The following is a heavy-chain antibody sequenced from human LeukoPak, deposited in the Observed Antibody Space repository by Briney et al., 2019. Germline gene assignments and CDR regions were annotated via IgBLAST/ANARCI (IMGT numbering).Heavy chain of an antibody. V-gene: IGHV3-33*01. CDR3: ARDAFYYDSSGYYFVSELDY. Sequence: GGSLRLSCAASGFTFSSYGMHWVRQAPGKGLEWVAVIWYDGSNKYYADSVKGRFTISRDNSKNTLYLQMNSLRAEDTAVYYCARDAFYYDSSGYYFVSELDYWGQGTLVTVSS. J-gene: IGHJ4*02. CDR1: GFTFSSYG. CDR2: IWYDGSNK. D-gene: IGHD3-22*01.